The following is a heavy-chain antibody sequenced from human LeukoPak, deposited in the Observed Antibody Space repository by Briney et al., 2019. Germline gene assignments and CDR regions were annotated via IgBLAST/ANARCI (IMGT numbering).Heavy chain of an antibody. J-gene: IGHJ4*02. CDR1: GFTLSTHW. V-gene: IGHV3-7*03. CDR2: IRQDESQN. Sequence: GGSLRLSCAASGFTLSTHWMNWVRQAPGKGLEWVANIRQDESQNYYVDSVKGRFTISRDNAKNSLYLQMNGLRPEDMAVYYCAKEIFSGLLCIDYWGQGTLVTVSS. CDR3: AKEIFSGLLCIDY. D-gene: IGHD5-12*01.